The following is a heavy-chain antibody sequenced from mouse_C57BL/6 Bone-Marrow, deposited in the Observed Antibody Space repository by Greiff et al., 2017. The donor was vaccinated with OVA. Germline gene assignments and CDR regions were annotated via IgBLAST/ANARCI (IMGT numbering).Heavy chain of an antibody. CDR2: IYPRSGNT. CDR1: GYTFTSHG. J-gene: IGHJ2*01. Sequence: VKLMESGAELARPGASVKLSCKASGYTFTSHGISWVKQRTGQGLEWIGEIYPRSGNTYYNEKFKGKATLTADKSSSTAYMELRSLTSEDSAVYFCARRFITTVFDYWGQGTTLTVSS. D-gene: IGHD1-1*01. CDR3: ARRFITTVFDY. V-gene: IGHV1-81*01.